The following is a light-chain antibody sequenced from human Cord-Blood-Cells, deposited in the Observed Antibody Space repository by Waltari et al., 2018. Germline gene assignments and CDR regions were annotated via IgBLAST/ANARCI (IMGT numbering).Light chain of an antibody. CDR1: SSDVWSYNL. CDR2: EVS. V-gene: IGLV2-23*02. CDR3: CSYAGSSTLV. Sequence: QSALTQPASVSGSPGQSITIPCTGTSSDVWSYNLVSWYQRHPGKAPKLMIYEVSKRRSGVSNRFSGSKSGNTASLTISGLQAEDEADYYCCSYAGSSTLVFGGGTKLTVL. J-gene: IGLJ3*02.